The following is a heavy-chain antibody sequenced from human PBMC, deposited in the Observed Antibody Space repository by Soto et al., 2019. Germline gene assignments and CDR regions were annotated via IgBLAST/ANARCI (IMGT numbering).Heavy chain of an antibody. Sequence: SETLCLTCTVSGVSIISYYWSWILQPPGKGLEWIGYIYYSGSTNYNPSLKSRVTISVDTSKNQFSLKLSSVTAADTAVYYCARGMCYCSSTSCSSRFDYLGQRILVSLSS. V-gene: IGHV4-59*01. J-gene: IGHJ4*02. CDR3: ARGMCYCSSTSCSSRFDY. CDR1: GVSIISYY. CDR2: IYYSGST. D-gene: IGHD2-2*01.